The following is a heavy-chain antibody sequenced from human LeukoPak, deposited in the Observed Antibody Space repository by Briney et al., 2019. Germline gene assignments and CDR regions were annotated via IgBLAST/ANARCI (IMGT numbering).Heavy chain of an antibody. CDR2: INPSGGST. D-gene: IGHD2-15*01. CDR1: GYTFTGYY. CDR3: ARDHTYCSGGSCYSEGVGGHYMDV. V-gene: IGHV1-46*01. Sequence: GASVKVSCKASGYTFTGYYMHWVRQAPGQGLEWMGIINPSGGSTSYAQKFQGRVTMTRDTSTSTVYMELSSLRSEDTAVYYCARDHTYCSGGSCYSEGVGGHYMDVWGKGTTVTISS. J-gene: IGHJ6*03.